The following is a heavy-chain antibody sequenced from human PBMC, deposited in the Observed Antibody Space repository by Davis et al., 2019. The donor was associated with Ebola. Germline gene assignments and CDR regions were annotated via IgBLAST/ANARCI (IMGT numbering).Heavy chain of an antibody. CDR2: ISSSSITI. CDR1: GFTFSSYS. Sequence: PGGSLRLSCAASGFTFSSYSMNWVRQAPGKGLEWVSYISSSSITIYYADSVKGRFTISRDNAKNTLFLQMNSLRADDTAVYYCATDPYGGNPQSADYWGQGSLVTVSS. J-gene: IGHJ4*02. V-gene: IGHV3-48*04. D-gene: IGHD3-16*01. CDR3: ATDPYGGNPQSADY.